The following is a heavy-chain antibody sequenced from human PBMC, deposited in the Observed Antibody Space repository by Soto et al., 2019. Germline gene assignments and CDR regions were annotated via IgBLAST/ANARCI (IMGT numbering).Heavy chain of an antibody. J-gene: IGHJ4*02. Sequence: ASVKVSCKASGYTFTSYAMHWVRQAPGQRLEWMGWINAGNGNTKYSQKFQGRVTITRDTSASTAYMEPSSLRSEDTAVYYFARGTDYYDSSGLRNYYFDSWGQGTLVTVSS. CDR1: GYTFTSYA. V-gene: IGHV1-3*01. CDR3: ARGTDYYDSSGLRNYYFDS. CDR2: INAGNGNT. D-gene: IGHD3-22*01.